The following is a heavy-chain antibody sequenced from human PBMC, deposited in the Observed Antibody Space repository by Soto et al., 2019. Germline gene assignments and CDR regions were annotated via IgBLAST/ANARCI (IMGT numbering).Heavy chain of an antibody. CDR3: ARESPPSHGKQWLVLYYYYYYGMEV. D-gene: IGHD6-19*01. CDR2: ISYDGSNK. J-gene: IGHJ6*02. V-gene: IGHV3-30-3*01. CDR1: GFTFSSYA. Sequence: GGSLRLSCAASGFTFSSYAMHWVRQAPGKGLEWAAAISYDGSNKYYADSVKGRFTISRDKSKNTLYLQMNSLRAEDTAVDYCARESPPSHGKQWLVLYYYYYYGMEVWGQGTTVTVS.